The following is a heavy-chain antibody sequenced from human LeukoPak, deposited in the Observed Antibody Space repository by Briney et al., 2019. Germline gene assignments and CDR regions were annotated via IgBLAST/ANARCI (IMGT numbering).Heavy chain of an antibody. Sequence: SQTLSLTCAVSGGSISSGGYSWSWIRQPPEKGLEWIGYIYHSGSTYYNPSLKSRVAISVDRSKNQFSLKLSSVTAADTAVYYCARGTVTLVDYWGQGTLVTVSS. V-gene: IGHV4-30-2*01. CDR3: ARGTVTLVDY. J-gene: IGHJ4*02. D-gene: IGHD4-17*01. CDR2: IYHSGST. CDR1: GGSISSGGYS.